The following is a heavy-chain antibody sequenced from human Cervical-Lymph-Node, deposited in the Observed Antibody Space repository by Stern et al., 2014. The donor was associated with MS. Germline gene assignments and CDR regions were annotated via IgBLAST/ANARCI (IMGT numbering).Heavy chain of an antibody. CDR2: IYYSGGT. CDR3: AREDGDYISDY. CDR1: GGPISSYY. V-gene: IGHV4-59*01. J-gene: IGHJ4*02. Sequence: QVQLQESGPGLVKPSETLTLTCTVSGGPISSYYWSWIRQPPGKGLEWIGYIYYSGGTKYNPSLERRVTIILDTTKNQFSLKLTSVTAADTAVYYCAREDGDYISDYWGQGTLVTVSS. D-gene: IGHD4-17*01.